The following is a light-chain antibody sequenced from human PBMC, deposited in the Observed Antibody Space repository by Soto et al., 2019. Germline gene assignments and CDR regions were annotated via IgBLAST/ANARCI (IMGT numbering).Light chain of an antibody. Sequence: ETGLSLTPGTVSLYPGGRAPLSCRASQSVSSSYLAWYQQKPGQAPRLLIYGSSTRATVIPARFSCSGAGTDFTLTISCLDPEDFAVYYYQERSYWSITFGEGTRLEIK. CDR3: QERSYWSIT. V-gene: IGKV3D-20*02. CDR1: QSVSSSY. J-gene: IGKJ5*01. CDR2: GSS.